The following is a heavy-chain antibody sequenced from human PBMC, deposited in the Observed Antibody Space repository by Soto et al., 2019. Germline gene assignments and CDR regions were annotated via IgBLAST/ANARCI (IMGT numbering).Heavy chain of an antibody. V-gene: IGHV1-2*04. CDR3: ARGPQLYCSSTSGGLGRYGMDV. CDR2: INPNSGGT. Sequence: ASVKVSCKASGYTFTGYYMHWVRQAPGQGLEWMGRINPNSGGTNYAQKFQGWVTMTRDTSISTAYMELSSLRSEDTAEYYCARGPQLYCSSTSGGLGRYGMDVSGKLTTVTVSS. J-gene: IGHJ6*04. CDR1: GYTFTGYY. D-gene: IGHD2-2*01.